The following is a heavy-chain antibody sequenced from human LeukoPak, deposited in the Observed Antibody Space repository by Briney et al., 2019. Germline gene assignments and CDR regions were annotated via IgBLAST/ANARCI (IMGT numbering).Heavy chain of an antibody. CDR3: AREGPYYYYYMDV. Sequence: GRSLRLSCAASGFTLSSYSMNWVRRAPGKGLGWVSYIISSSSTIYYTDSVKGRFTTSRHNAKNSLYLQMNSLRAEDTAVYYCAREGPYYYYYMDVWGKGTTVTISS. V-gene: IGHV3-48*01. CDR2: IISSSSTI. J-gene: IGHJ6*03. CDR1: GFTLSSYS.